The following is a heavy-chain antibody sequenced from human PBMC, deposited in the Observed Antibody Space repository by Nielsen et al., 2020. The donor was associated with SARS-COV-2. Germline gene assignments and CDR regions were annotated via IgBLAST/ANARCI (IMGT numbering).Heavy chain of an antibody. CDR3: ARARATIFGLVMSYGMDV. V-gene: IGHV1-2*06. CDR1: GYTFTDYY. J-gene: IGHJ6*02. CDR2: IKPYSGGT. Sequence: ASVKVFCNASGYTFTDYYIHWVRQAPGQGLEWMGRIKPYSGGTNYAQKFQGTVTMTRDASISTVYMELISDDTAVYYCARARATIFGLVMSYGMDVWGQGTTVAVSS. D-gene: IGHD3/OR15-3a*01.